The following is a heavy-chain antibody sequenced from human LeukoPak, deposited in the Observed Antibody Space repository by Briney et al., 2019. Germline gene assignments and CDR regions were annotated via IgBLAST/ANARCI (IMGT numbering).Heavy chain of an antibody. CDR2: INHSGST. CDR3: ARGGLGYSYGYRNLIDY. D-gene: IGHD5-18*01. J-gene: IGHJ4*02. Sequence: SETLSLTCAVYGGSFSGYYWSWIRQPPGKGLERIGEINHSGSTNYNPSLKSRVTISVDTSKNQFSLKLSSVTAADTAVYYCARGGLGYSYGYRNLIDYWGQGTLVTVSS. CDR1: GGSFSGYY. V-gene: IGHV4-34*01.